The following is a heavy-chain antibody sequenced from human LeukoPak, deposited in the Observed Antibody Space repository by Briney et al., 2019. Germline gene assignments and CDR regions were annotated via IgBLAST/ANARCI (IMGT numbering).Heavy chain of an antibody. D-gene: IGHD4-17*01. J-gene: IGHJ4*02. CDR3: ARGGVGDRLSY. CDR1: GGSFSGYF. Sequence: SETLSLTCAVYGGSFSGYFWSWIRQSPGKGLEWIGEMIYGGSTNYNPSLKSRVTMSIDTSKNQFSLKLSSVTAADTDVYYCARGGVGDRLSYWGQGTLVTVSS. V-gene: IGHV4-34*01. CDR2: MIYGGST.